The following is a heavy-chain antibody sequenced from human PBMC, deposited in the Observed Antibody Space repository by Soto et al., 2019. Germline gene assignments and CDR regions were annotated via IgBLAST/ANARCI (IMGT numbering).Heavy chain of an antibody. CDR2: ISSSGSTI. CDR3: ARDDLDTMVRGVIIKPGGLGYYMDV. Sequence: GGSLRLSCAASGFTFSDYYMSWIRQAPGKGLEWVSYISSSGSTIYYADSVKGRFTISRDNAKNSLYLQMNSLRAEDTAVYYCARDDLDTMVRGVIIKPGGLGYYMDVWGKGTTVTVSS. V-gene: IGHV3-11*01. CDR1: GFTFSDYY. D-gene: IGHD3-10*01. J-gene: IGHJ6*03.